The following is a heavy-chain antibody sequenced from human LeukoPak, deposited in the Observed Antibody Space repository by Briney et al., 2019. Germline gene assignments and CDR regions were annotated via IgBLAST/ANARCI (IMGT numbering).Heavy chain of an antibody. V-gene: IGHV4-39*07. J-gene: IGHJ4*02. CDR3: ARRCSSTSCYLWSSFDY. D-gene: IGHD2-2*01. CDR2: IYYSGST. Sequence: SETLSLTCTVSGGSISSSSYYWGWIRQPPGKGLEWIGSIYYSGSTYYNPSLKSRVTISVDTSKNQFSLKLSSVTAADTAVYYCARRCSSTSCYLWSSFDYWGQGTLVTVSS. CDR1: GGSISSSSYY.